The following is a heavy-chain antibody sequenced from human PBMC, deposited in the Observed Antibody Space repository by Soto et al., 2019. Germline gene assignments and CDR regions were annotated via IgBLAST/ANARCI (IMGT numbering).Heavy chain of an antibody. Sequence: GGSLRLSCAASGFTFSSYWMHWVRQAPGKGLVWVSGIKSDGSSTTYADSVWGRFTISRDNTKNTLYLQMNSLRAGDTAVYYCARDVWFGKSYFDYWGRGTLVTVSS. CDR1: GFTFSSYW. D-gene: IGHD3-10*01. CDR3: ARDVWFGKSYFDY. J-gene: IGHJ4*02. CDR2: IKSDGSST. V-gene: IGHV3-74*01.